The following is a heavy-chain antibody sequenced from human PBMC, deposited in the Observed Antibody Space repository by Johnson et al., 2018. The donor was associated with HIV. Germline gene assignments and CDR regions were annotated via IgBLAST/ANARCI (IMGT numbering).Heavy chain of an antibody. CDR1: GFTFSDYW. D-gene: IGHD1-7*01. Sequence: VQLVESGGGLVQPGGSLRLSCAASGFTFSDYWMSWVRQAPGKGLEWVANIKEDGSERYYVDSVTGRFIISRDTAKNSLYLQMNSLRAEDTAVYYCAREAGTTRSGFDVWGQGTVVTVSS. CDR2: IKEDGSER. J-gene: IGHJ3*01. V-gene: IGHV3-7*01. CDR3: AREAGTTRSGFDV.